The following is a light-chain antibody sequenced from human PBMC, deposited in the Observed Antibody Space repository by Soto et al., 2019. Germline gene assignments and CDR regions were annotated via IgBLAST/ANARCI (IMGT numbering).Light chain of an antibody. CDR2: EVT. J-gene: IGLJ1*01. V-gene: IGLV2-11*01. CDR1: SSDVGRYEF. Sequence: QSVLTQPRSVSGSPGQSVTISCTGTSSDVGRYEFVSWYQHHPGKAPKLIIYEVTERPSGVPDRFSGSKSGNTASLTVSGLQADDEADYFCCSYAGTKYYVFGTGTKLTVL. CDR3: CSYAGTKYYV.